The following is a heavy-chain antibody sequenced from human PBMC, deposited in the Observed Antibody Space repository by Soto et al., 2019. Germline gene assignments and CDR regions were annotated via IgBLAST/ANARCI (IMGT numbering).Heavy chain of an antibody. CDR3: ARDTGLAPTVWGY. J-gene: IGHJ4*03. D-gene: IGHD7-27*01. V-gene: IGHV4-31*01. Sequence: QVQLQESGPGLVKPSQTLSLTCSVSGDSIRGGGHYWNWIRQFPGKGLEWIGYVYHSGGTHYNPSLRGLLTKSIDTSQNQFSLRLISVTAADTALDYCARDTGLAPTVWGYWGHGTQVTVSS. CDR1: GDSIRGGGHY. CDR2: VYHSGGT.